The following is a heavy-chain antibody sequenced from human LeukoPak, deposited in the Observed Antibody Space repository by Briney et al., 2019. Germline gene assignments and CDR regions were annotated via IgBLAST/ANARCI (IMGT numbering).Heavy chain of an antibody. CDR1: GXPFNSYA. D-gene: IGHD3-9*01. CDR2: IWYDGSNK. J-gene: IGHJ4*02. V-gene: IGHV3-30*02. Sequence: GSLRLSCSASGXPFNSYARHWFRQAPGKGLEGVAVIWYDGSNKYYEDSVKGRFTISRDNSKNTLYLQMSSLRPEDTAVYYCAKGAYLRYFEWLWANWGQGTLVTVSS. CDR3: AKGAYLRYFEWLWAN.